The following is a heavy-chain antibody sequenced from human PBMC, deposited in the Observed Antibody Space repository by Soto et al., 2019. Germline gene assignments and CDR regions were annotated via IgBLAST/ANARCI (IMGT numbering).Heavy chain of an antibody. CDR2: ISRDSRSI. CDR1: GFRFDDYG. D-gene: IGHD4-17*01. Sequence: PGGSLRLSCEVSGFRFDDYGMHWVRQAPGKGLEWIAGISRDSRSISYGASMKGRFTISRDNAKNSLYLQLNSLRADDTAFYYCVKDALTTVAYYFDYWAREPGSPSPQ. V-gene: IGHV3-9*01. CDR3: VKDALTTVAYYFDY. J-gene: IGHJ4*02.